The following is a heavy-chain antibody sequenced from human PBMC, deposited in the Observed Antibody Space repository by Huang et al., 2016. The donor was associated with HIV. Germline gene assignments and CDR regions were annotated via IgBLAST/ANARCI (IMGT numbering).Heavy chain of an antibody. CDR1: GFTFSRYA. CDR2: ISGSGGRT. V-gene: IGHV3-23*01. D-gene: IGHD6-19*01. Sequence: EVQLLESGGGLVQPGGSLRLSCAASGFTFSRYAMSWVRQAPGKGLEWVSAISGSGGRTYYADSVKGRFTISRDNSKNTLYLQMNSLRAEDTAVYYCAKQSSGWYVSADAFDIWGQGTMVTVSS. J-gene: IGHJ3*02. CDR3: AKQSSGWYVSADAFDI.